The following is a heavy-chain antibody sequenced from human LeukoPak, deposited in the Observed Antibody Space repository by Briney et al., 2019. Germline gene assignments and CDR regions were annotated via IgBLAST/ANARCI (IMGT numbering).Heavy chain of an antibody. J-gene: IGHJ5*02. Sequence: ASVKVSCKASGYTFTSYAMNWVRQAPGQGLEWLGWINPNSGGTNYAQKFQGRVTMTRDTSISTAYMEVSRLTSDDTAVYYCARDVFAGYSTHHRFDPWGQGTLVTVSS. CDR2: INPNSGGT. D-gene: IGHD6-13*01. V-gene: IGHV1-2*02. CDR3: ARDVFAGYSTHHRFDP. CDR1: GYTFTSYA.